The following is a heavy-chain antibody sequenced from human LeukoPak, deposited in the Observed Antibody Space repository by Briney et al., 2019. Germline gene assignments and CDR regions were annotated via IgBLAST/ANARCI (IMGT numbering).Heavy chain of an antibody. CDR1: GFTFSSYV. Sequence: GGSLRLSCAASGFTFSSYVMSWVRQAPGKGLEWVSAISGSGSSTYYADSVKGRFTISRDNSKNTLYLQMNSLRAEDTAVYYCAKDQLITMIVVVIALDYWGQGTLVTVSS. CDR2: ISGSGSST. CDR3: AKDQLITMIVVVIALDY. J-gene: IGHJ4*02. V-gene: IGHV3-23*01. D-gene: IGHD3-22*01.